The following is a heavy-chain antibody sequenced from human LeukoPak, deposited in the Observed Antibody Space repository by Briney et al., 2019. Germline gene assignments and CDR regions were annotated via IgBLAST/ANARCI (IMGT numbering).Heavy chain of an antibody. CDR1: GFTVSSNY. Sequence: PGGSLRLSCAASGFTVSSNYMSWVRQAPGKGLEWVSVIYSGGSTYYADSVKGRFTISRDNSKNTLYLQMNSLRAEDTAVYYCARDFGSGWYYFDYWGQGTLVTVSS. CDR3: ARDFGSGWYYFDY. CDR2: IYSGGST. D-gene: IGHD6-19*01. V-gene: IGHV3-53*01. J-gene: IGHJ4*02.